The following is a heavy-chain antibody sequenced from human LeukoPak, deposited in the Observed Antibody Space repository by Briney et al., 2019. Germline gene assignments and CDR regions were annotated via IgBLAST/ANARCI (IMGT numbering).Heavy chain of an antibody. CDR1: GFTFSSYA. V-gene: IGHV3-30*04. CDR3: ARDYYDSSGYYYV. J-gene: IGHJ4*02. D-gene: IGHD3-22*01. CDR2: ISYDGSNK. Sequence: GGSLRLSCAASGFTFSSYAMHWVRQAPGKGPEWVAVISYDGSNKYYADSVKGRFTISRDNSKNTLYLHMNSLRAEDTAVYYCARDYYDSSGYYYVWGQGTLVTVSS.